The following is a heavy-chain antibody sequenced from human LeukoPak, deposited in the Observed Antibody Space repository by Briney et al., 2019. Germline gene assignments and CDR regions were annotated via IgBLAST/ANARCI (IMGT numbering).Heavy chain of an antibody. V-gene: IGHV6-1*01. D-gene: IGHD6-19*01. CDR1: ADSVSINSAA. CDR2: TYYRSKWYN. Sequence: SPTLSLTFALSADSVSINSAAWNWIRQSPSRGLEWVGRTYYRSKWYNDSAVSVKSRITINPDTSKNQFSLQLNSVTPEDTAVYYCAREDSSGWQGFDYWGQGTLVTVSS. J-gene: IGHJ4*02. CDR3: AREDSSGWQGFDY.